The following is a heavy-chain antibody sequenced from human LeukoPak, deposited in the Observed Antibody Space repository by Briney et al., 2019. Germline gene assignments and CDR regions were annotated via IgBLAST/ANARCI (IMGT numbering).Heavy chain of an antibody. D-gene: IGHD3-9*01. J-gene: IGHJ1*01. CDR3: AKTPYYDILTLGQH. CDR1: GFTFSSYA. Sequence: GGSLRLSCAASGFTFSSYAMSWVRQAPGKGLEWVSAISGSGGSTYYADSVKGRFTISRDNSKNTLYLQMNSLRAEDTAVYYCAKTPYYDILTLGQHWGQGTLVTVSS. V-gene: IGHV3-23*01. CDR2: ISGSGGST.